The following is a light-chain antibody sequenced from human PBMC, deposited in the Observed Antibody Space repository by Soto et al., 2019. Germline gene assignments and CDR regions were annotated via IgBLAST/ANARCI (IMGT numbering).Light chain of an antibody. J-gene: IGKJ4*01. V-gene: IGKV1-33*01. CDR1: QDIKNY. CDR2: DVS. CDR3: QHYDHLPPLT. Sequence: DIQMIQSPSSLSASVGDRVTITCQASQDIKNYVNWYQQKPGKAPKLLIYDVSNLETGVPSRFSGSGSGTHFSLTISSLQPEDVATYYCQHYDHLPPLTFGGGTRVQIK.